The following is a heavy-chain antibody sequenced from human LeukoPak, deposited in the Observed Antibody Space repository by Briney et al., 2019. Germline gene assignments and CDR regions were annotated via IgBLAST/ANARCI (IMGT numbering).Heavy chain of an antibody. CDR3: ARAPYCDFSSCYMGHNWFDP. D-gene: IGHD3/OR15-3a*01. CDR1: GYTFTDYY. J-gene: IGHJ5*02. Sequence: ASVKVSCKASGYTFTDYYIHWVRQAPGEGLEWTGWINPYNGATNYAQKFQGRVTMTRDTPMSTVYMELNSLRSDDTAVYYCARAPYCDFSSCYMGHNWFDPWGQGTLVTVSS. CDR2: INPYNGAT. V-gene: IGHV1-2*02.